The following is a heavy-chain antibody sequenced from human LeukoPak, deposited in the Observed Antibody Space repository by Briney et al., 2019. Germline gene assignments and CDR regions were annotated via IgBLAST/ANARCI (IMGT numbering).Heavy chain of an antibody. V-gene: IGHV3-53*01. Sequence: GGSLRLSCAASGSTVSSNYMSWVRQAPGKGLEWVSVIYSGGSTYYADSVKGRFTISRDNSKNTLYLQMNSLRAEDTAVYYCARTEYYYDSSGYRPFDYWGQGTLVTVSS. D-gene: IGHD3-22*01. CDR3: ARTEYYYDSSGYRPFDY. J-gene: IGHJ4*02. CDR2: IYSGGST. CDR1: GSTVSSNY.